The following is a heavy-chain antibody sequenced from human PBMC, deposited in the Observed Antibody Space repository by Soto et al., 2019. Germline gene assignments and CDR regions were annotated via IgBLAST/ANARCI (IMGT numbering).Heavy chain of an antibody. Sequence: QLQLQESGPGLVKPSETLSLTCTVSGGSISSRGYYWGWIRQTPGKGLEWIGSIDYSGSTYYYPSLKSRVTTSADTSKNQFSLKLSSVTAADTAVYYCARHNNGMDVWGQGTTVTV. CDR2: IDYSGST. J-gene: IGHJ6*02. CDR1: GGSISSRGYY. V-gene: IGHV4-39*01. CDR3: ARHNNGMDV.